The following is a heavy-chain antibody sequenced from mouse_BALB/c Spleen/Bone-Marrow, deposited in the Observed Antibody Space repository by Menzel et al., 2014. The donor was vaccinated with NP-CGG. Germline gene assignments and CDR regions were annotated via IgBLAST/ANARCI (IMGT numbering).Heavy chain of an antibody. V-gene: IGHV4-1*02. Sequence: EVHLVESGGGLAQPGGSLKLSCAASGFDFXRYWMSWVRQAPGKGLEWIGEINPDSRTINYSPSLKDKFIISRDNAKNTLYLQMSKVRSEDTALYYCARLGYYGGFAYWGQGTLVTVSA. J-gene: IGHJ3*01. CDR1: GFDFXRYW. CDR2: INPDSRTI. CDR3: ARLGYYGGFAY. D-gene: IGHD2-3*01.